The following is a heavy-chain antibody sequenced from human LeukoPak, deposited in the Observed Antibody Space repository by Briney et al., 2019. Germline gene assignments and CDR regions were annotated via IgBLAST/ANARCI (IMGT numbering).Heavy chain of an antibody. V-gene: IGHV4-59*01. CDR3: ARVFVSGVFDD. D-gene: IGHD1-26*01. CDR2: IYYSGST. Sequence: SETLSLTCTVSGGSISSYYWSWIRQPPGKGLEWIGYIYYSGSTNYNPSLKSRVTISVDTSKNQFSLKLSSVTAADTAVYYCARVFVSGVFDDWGQGTLVTVSS. J-gene: IGHJ4*02. CDR1: GGSISSYY.